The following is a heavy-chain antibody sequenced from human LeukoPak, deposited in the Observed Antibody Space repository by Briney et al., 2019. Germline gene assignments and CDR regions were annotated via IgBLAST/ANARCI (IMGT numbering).Heavy chain of an antibody. Sequence: GGSLRLSCAASGFTFSSYSMNWVRQAPGKGLEWVSSISGSSSYIYYADSVKGRFTISRDNAKNSLYLQMNSLRAEDTAVYYCARELRFFMDVWGKGTTVTVSS. J-gene: IGHJ6*03. CDR3: ARELRFFMDV. V-gene: IGHV3-21*01. D-gene: IGHD4-17*01. CDR2: ISGSSSYI. CDR1: GFTFSSYS.